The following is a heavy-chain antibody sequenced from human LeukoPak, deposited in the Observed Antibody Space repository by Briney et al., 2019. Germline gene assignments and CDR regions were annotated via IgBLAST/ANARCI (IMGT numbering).Heavy chain of an antibody. CDR3: ARSYYDSSGYYYMVDY. D-gene: IGHD3-22*01. CDR1: GYTFTGYY. J-gene: IGHJ4*02. Sequence: ASVKVSCKASGYTFTGYYMHWVRQAPGQGLEWMGWINPNSGGTNYAQKFQGRVTMTRDTSISTAYMELSRLRSDDTAVYYCARSYYDSSGYYYMVDYWGQGTLVTVSS. CDR2: INPNSGGT. V-gene: IGHV1-2*02.